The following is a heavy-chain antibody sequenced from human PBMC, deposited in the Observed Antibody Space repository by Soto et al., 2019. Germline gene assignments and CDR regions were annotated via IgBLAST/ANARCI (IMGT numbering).Heavy chain of an antibody. CDR1: GFSLSTSGVG. J-gene: IGHJ6*03. V-gene: IGHV2-5*02. D-gene: IGHD1-7*01. CDR2: IYWDDDK. CDR3: AHGQWGRNWNYDFRLLGKVNYYYYMDV. Sequence: QITLKESGPTLVKPTQTLTLTCTFSGFSLSTSGVGVGWIRQPPGKALEWLALIYWDDDKRYSPSLKSRLTITKDTTKNQVVLKMNNMDPVDTATYYCAHGQWGRNWNYDFRLLGKVNYYYYMDVWGKGTTVTVSS.